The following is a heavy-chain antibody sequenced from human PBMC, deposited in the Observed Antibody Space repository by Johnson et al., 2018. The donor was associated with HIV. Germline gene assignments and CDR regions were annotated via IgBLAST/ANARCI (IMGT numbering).Heavy chain of an antibody. CDR3: AKERAYIRSFDI. J-gene: IGHJ3*02. Sequence: QVQLVESGGGMVQPGRSLRLSCAASGFAFRSYGMHWVRQAPGKGLEWVAVISYDGSNKYYADSVKGRFTISRDNSKNTLHLQINSLRAEDTAMYYCAKERAYIRSFDIWGQGTVVTVSS. CDR1: GFAFRSYG. V-gene: IGHV3-30*18. CDR2: ISYDGSNK. D-gene: IGHD1-14*01.